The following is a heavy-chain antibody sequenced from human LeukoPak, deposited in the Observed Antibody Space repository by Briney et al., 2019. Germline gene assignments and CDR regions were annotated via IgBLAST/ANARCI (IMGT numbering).Heavy chain of an antibody. D-gene: IGHD6-19*01. CDR2: ISTSSNYI. J-gene: IGHJ4*02. CDR1: GFTFSSYS. V-gene: IGHV3-21*01. CDR3: ARDVYSSGWYDYDY. Sequence: GGSLRLSCAASGFTFSSYSMNWVRQAPGKGLEWVSSISTSSNYIYYTDSEKGRFTISRDNAKNSLYLQMNSLRAEDTAVYYCARDVYSSGWYDYDYWGQGTLVTVSS.